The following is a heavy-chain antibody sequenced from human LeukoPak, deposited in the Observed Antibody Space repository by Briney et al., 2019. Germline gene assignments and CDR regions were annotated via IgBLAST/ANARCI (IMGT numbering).Heavy chain of an antibody. CDR3: AGHGDVAWFDP. D-gene: IGHD3-10*01. CDR1: GDSIRMYS. CDR2: IYSSGST. Sequence: SETLSLTCSVSGDSIRMYSWSWIRQPAGKGLEWIGRIYSSGSTSHNPSLKSRVSMSVDTSKKQFSLKLSSVTAADTAVYYCAGHGDVAWFDPWGQGALVTVSS. V-gene: IGHV4-4*07. J-gene: IGHJ5*02.